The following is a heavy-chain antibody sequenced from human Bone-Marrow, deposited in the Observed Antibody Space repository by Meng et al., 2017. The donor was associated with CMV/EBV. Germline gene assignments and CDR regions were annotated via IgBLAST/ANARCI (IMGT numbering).Heavy chain of an antibody. Sequence: QLQLQESGPGLVQPSETLSLTCTVSGGAISSNNYYWGWIRQSPGKGLEWIATMHYSGSTYYNPSLESRVTISVDKSKNQLSLKLNSVTAADTAVYYCARDLGTVAPGYWGQGTLVTVSS. CDR2: MHYSGST. CDR1: GGAISSNNYY. CDR3: ARDLGTVAPGY. V-gene: IGHV4-39*07. J-gene: IGHJ4*02. D-gene: IGHD4-23*01.